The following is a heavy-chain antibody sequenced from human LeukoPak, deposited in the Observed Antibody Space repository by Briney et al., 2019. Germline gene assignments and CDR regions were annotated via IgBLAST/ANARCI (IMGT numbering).Heavy chain of an antibody. V-gene: IGHV3-23*01. CDR1: GFTLSSFA. CDR2: ISGNGGST. D-gene: IGHD1-26*01. Sequence: GGSLRLSCAASGFTLSSFAMSWVRQAPGQGLEWVSSISGNGGSTYYADSVKGRFTISRDNSKNTPYLQINSLRAEDTAFYYCAEFGRREVHDVGDWGQGILVTVSS. J-gene: IGHJ4*02. CDR3: AEFGRREVHDVGD.